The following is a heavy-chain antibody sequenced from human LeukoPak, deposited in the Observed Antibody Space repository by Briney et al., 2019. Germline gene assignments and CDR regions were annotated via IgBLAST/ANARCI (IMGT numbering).Heavy chain of an antibody. Sequence: GESLKISCKGSGYSFSTYWIGRGRQMPGKGLEWMGIIYVGDSNTKYSPSFQGQVTISVDKSINTAYLQWSSLKASDTAMYYCASPIYFGSQYWGQGTLVTVSS. V-gene: IGHV5-51*01. CDR2: IYVGDSNT. CDR3: ASPIYFGSQY. J-gene: IGHJ4*02. D-gene: IGHD3-10*01. CDR1: GYSFSTYW.